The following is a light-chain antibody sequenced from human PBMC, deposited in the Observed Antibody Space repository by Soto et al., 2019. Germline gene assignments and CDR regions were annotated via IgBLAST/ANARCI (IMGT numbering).Light chain of an antibody. CDR2: GAS. CDR1: QTINNY. CDR3: QQVYDFPHT. J-gene: IGKJ2*01. Sequence: DIQMTQSPSSLSASVGDRVTITCRTRQTINNYLNWYRQKPGKVPEVLIYGASSLQRGVSSRFTGSASRTYFTLTISSLQPEDFATYYCQQVYDFPHTFGQGTKVEV. V-gene: IGKV1-39*01.